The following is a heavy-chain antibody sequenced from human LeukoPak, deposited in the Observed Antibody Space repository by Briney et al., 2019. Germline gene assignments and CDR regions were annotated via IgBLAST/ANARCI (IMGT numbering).Heavy chain of an antibody. CDR3: ARDRGYYFDY. CDR1: GGSISGSGFY. J-gene: IGHJ4*02. Sequence: SETLSLTCTVSGGSISGSGFYWGWIRQSSGMRLEYIGSVHHSGSTYYNPSLKSRVTISVDRSKNQFSLKLSSVTAADTAVYYCARDRGYYFDYWGQGTLVTVSS. CDR2: VHHSGST. V-gene: IGHV4-39*07. D-gene: IGHD3-10*01.